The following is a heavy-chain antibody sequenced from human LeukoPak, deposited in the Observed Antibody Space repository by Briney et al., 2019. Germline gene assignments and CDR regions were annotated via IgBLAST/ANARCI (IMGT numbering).Heavy chain of an antibody. V-gene: IGHV4-39*01. CDR1: GGSVSSSSYY. Sequence: SETLSLTCSVSGGSVSSSSYYWGWIRQPPGKGLEWIGRIYYSGSPYYNPSLKSRVTISVDTSKNQFSLKLSSVTAADTAVYYCARQLAAAGHFDYWGQGTLVTVSS. CDR2: IYYSGSP. D-gene: IGHD6-13*01. CDR3: ARQLAAAGHFDY. J-gene: IGHJ4*02.